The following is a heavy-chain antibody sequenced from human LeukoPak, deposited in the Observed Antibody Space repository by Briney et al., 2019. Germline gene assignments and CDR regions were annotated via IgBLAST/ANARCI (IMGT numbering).Heavy chain of an antibody. V-gene: IGHV3-74*01. Sequence: GGSLRLSCEVSGLTLSNYWMYWVRQAPGKGLGWVSRIISVGSSNYADSVKGRFTISRDNANNTFYLQMNSLRAEDTAVYYCVRGVYASGSSPWGQGTLVTVSS. CDR2: IISVGSSN. J-gene: IGHJ5*02. CDR1: GLTLSNYW. D-gene: IGHD3-10*01. CDR3: VRGVYASGSSP.